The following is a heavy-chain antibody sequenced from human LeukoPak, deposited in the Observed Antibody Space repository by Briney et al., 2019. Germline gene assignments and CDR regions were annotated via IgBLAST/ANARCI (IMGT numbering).Heavy chain of an antibody. V-gene: IGHV1-69*06. CDR1: GGTFSSYA. Sequence: GASVKVSCKASGGTFSSYAISWVRQAPGQGLEWMGGIIPIFGTANYAQKFQGRVTITADKSTSTAYMELRSLRSDDTAVYYCARVSPLLLPFSDDQNAFDIWGQGTMVTVSS. J-gene: IGHJ3*02. CDR2: IIPIFGTA. CDR3: ARVSPLLLPFSDDQNAFDI. D-gene: IGHD3-22*01.